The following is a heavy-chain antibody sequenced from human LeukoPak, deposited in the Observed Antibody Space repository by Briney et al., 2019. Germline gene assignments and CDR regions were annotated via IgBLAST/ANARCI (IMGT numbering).Heavy chain of an antibody. J-gene: IGHJ6*02. CDR3: ARIAYDALDSYYYGMDV. Sequence: SETLSLTCTVSGGSISSGPYYWIWIRQHPGKGLEWIGYITYSGNTYYYPALNSRVTVSLDTSKAQFSLKLSSVTAADTAVYYCARIAYDALDSYYYGMDVWGQGTTVTVSS. CDR1: GGSISSGPYY. V-gene: IGHV4-31*03. D-gene: IGHD3-3*01. CDR2: ITYSGNT.